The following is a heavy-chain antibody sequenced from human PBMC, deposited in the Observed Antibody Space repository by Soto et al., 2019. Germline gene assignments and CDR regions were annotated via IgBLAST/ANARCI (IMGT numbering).Heavy chain of an antibody. CDR1: GFTFSSYW. D-gene: IGHD6-13*01. V-gene: IGHV3-7*01. Sequence: GGSLRLSCAASGFTFSSYWMIWVRQAPGKGLEWVANIKQDGSEKYYVDSVKGRFTISRDNAKNSLYLQMNSLRAEDTAVYYCARDRSIGIAAAGLFDYWGQGTLVTVSS. CDR3: ARDRSIGIAAAGLFDY. J-gene: IGHJ4*02. CDR2: IKQDGSEK.